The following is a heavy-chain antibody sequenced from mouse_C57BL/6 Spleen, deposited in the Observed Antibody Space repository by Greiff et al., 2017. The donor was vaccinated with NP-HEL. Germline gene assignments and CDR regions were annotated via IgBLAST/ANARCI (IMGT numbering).Heavy chain of an antibody. CDR1: GYTFTSYW. D-gene: IGHD4-1*01. J-gene: IGHJ4*01. CDR3: ARGGGTGDAMDY. Sequence: VQLQQPGAELVRPGSSVKLSCKASGYTFTSYWMDWVKQRPGQGLEWIGNIYPSDSETHYNQKFKDKATLTVDKSSSTAYMQLSSLTSEDSAVYYCARGGGTGDAMDYWGQGTSVTVSS. V-gene: IGHV1-61*01. CDR2: IYPSDSET.